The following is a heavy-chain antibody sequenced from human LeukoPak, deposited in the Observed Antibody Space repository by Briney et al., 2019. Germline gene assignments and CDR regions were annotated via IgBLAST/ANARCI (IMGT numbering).Heavy chain of an antibody. CDR2: IYSGGST. J-gene: IGHJ4*02. D-gene: IGHD6-13*01. CDR3: ARDPVAAAGSSTDY. V-gene: IGHV3-53*01. CDR1: GFTFSTYN. Sequence: PGGSLRLSCAASGFTFSTYNMSWVRQAPGKGLEWVSVIYSGGSTYYADSVKGRFTISRDNSKNTLYLQMNSLRVEDTAVYYCARDPVAAAGSSTDYWGQGTLVTVST.